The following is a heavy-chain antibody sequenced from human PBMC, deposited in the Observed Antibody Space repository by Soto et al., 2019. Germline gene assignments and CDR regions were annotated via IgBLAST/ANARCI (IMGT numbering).Heavy chain of an antibody. V-gene: IGHV1-69*13. J-gene: IGHJ3*02. CDR1: GGTFSSYA. Sequence: GASVKVSCKASGGTFSSYAISWVRQAPGQGLEWMGGIIPIFGTATYAQKFQDRVTITADESTTTTYMELSSLRSEDAAVYYRASRERVDAFDIWGQGTMVTVSS. D-gene: IGHD1-26*01. CDR3: ASRERVDAFDI. CDR2: IIPIFGTA.